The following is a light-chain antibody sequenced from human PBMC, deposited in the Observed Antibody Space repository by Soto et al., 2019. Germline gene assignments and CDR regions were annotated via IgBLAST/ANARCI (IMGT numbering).Light chain of an antibody. CDR1: SSNIGNNY. CDR2: ENN. J-gene: IGLJ2*01. Sequence: QSVLTQPPSVSAAPGQKVTIFCSGSSSNIGNNYVSWYQQIPGTAPKLHIYENNRRPSGIPDRFSGSKSGTSATLGITGLQTGDEADYYCGTWDSSLSAVVFGGGTKLTVL. CDR3: GTWDSSLSAVV. V-gene: IGLV1-51*02.